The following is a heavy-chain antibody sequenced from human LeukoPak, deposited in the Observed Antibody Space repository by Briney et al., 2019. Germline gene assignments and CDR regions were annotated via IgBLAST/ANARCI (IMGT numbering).Heavy chain of an antibody. J-gene: IGHJ4*02. CDR1: GFTFSGYA. CDR2: MSGSGGDT. Sequence: GGSLGLSCAASGFTFSGYAMTWVRQAPGKGLEWVSTMSGSGGDTYYADSVKGRFTISRDNSKNTLYLQMNSLRAEDTAVYYCAKDTMAFDYWGQGTLVTVSS. CDR3: AKDTMAFDY. D-gene: IGHD5-24*01. V-gene: IGHV3-23*01.